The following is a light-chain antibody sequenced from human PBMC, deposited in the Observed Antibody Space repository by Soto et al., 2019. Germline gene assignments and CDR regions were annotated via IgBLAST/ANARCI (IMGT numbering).Light chain of an antibody. CDR1: QSVSSN. V-gene: IGKV3-15*01. J-gene: IGKJ4*01. CDR3: QQYDNWPLT. CDR2: GAS. Sequence: EIVMTQSPGTLSVSPGERATLSCRASQSVSSNLAWYQQKSGQTPRLLIYGASTRATDIPARFSGGGSWTEFTLTISSLQSEDFAVYYCQQYDNWPLTFGGGTKVEI.